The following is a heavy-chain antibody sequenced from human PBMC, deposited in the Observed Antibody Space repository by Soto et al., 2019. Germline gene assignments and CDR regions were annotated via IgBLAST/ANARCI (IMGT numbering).Heavy chain of an antibody. CDR3: VRALAAVQE. V-gene: IGHV4-34*01. Sequence: SETLSLTCAVYVGSFSGYYCSWVRQPPGKGLEWIGEISHSGSTNYNSSLESRVTISVDTSKNQLFLKLSSVTAADTAVYYCVRALAAVQEWGQGTQVTVSS. J-gene: IGHJ4*02. D-gene: IGHD6-13*01. CDR2: ISHSGST. CDR1: VGSFSGYY.